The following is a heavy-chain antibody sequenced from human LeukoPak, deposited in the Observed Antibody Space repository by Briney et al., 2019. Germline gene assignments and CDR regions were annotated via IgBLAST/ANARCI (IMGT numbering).Heavy chain of an antibody. J-gene: IGHJ4*02. CDR3: AKGHIAAAGTFDY. Sequence: PGGSLRLSCAASGFTFSSHAMSWVRQAPGKGLEWVSAISDSGGSTYYADSVKGRFTISRDNSKNTLYLQMNSLRAEDTAVYYCAKGHIAAAGTFDYWGQGTLVTVSS. D-gene: IGHD6-13*01. V-gene: IGHV3-23*01. CDR1: GFTFSSHA. CDR2: ISDSGGST.